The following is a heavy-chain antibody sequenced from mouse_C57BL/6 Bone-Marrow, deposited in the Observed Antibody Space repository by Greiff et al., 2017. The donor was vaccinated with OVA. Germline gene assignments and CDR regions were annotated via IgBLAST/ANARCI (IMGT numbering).Heavy chain of an antibody. D-gene: IGHD2-4*01. Sequence: QVQLKESGPELVKPGASVKLSCKASGYTFTSYDINWVKQRTGQGLELIGWIYPRDGSTKYNEKFKGKATLTVDTASSKAYMELHSLTSEDSAVYFCARFPIYYDYDGWYFDVWGTGTTVTVSS. V-gene: IGHV1-85*01. CDR2: IYPRDGST. CDR3: ARFPIYYDYDGWYFDV. CDR1: GYTFTSYD. J-gene: IGHJ1*03.